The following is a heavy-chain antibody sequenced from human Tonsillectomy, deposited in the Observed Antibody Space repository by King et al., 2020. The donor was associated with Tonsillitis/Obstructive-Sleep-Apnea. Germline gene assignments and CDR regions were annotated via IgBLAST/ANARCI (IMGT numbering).Heavy chain of an antibody. CDR2: ISYDGSNK. CDR3: ARAWRGCSGGSCSIPGTTADY. J-gene: IGHJ4*02. CDR1: GFTFSSYA. Sequence: QLVQSGGGVVQPGRSLRLSCAASGFTFSSYAMHWVRQAPGKGLEWVAVISYDGSNKYYADSVKGRFTISRDNSKNTLYLQIDSLRAEDTAVYYCARAWRGCSGGSCSIPGTTADYWGQGTLVTVSS. D-gene: IGHD2-15*01. V-gene: IGHV3-30*01.